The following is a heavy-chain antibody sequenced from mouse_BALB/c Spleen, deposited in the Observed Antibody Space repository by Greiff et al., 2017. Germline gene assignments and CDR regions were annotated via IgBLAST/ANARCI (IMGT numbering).Heavy chain of an antibody. D-gene: IGHD2-1*01. Sequence: EVKLMESGGGLVKPGGSLKLSCAASGFTFSSYAMSWVRQSPEKRLEWVAEISSGGSYTYYPDTVTGRFTISRDNAKNTLYLEMSSLRSEDTAMYYCARDGGNYLYAMDYWGQGTSVTVSS. V-gene: IGHV5-9-4*01. CDR2: ISSGGSYT. CDR1: GFTFSSYA. J-gene: IGHJ4*01. CDR3: ARDGGNYLYAMDY.